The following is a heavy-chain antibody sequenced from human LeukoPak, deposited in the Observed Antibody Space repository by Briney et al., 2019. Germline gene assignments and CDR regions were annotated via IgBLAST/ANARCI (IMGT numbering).Heavy chain of an antibody. J-gene: IGHJ3*02. CDR2: IYYSGST. CDR1: GGSISSYY. CDR3: ARDRPVSSYDGGGYRAFDI. V-gene: IGHV4-59*01. Sequence: SETLSLTCTVSGGSISSYYWSWIRQPPGKGLEWIGYIYYSGSTNYNPSLKSRVTISVDTSKNQFSLKLSSVTAADTAVYYCARDRPVSSYDGGGYRAFDIWGQGTMVTVSS. D-gene: IGHD3-22*01.